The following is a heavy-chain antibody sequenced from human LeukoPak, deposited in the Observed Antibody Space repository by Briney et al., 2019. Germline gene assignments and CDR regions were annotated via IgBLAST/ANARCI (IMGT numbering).Heavy chain of an antibody. CDR3: AREGYFGSGSYYPSAFDI. D-gene: IGHD3-10*01. CDR2: IIPILGIA. Sequence: ASVKVSCKASGCTFSSYAISWVRQAPGQGLEWMGRIIPILGIANYAQKFQGRVTITADKSTSTAYMELSSLRSEDTAVYYCAREGYFGSGSYYPSAFDIWGQGTTVTVSP. CDR1: GCTFSSYA. V-gene: IGHV1-69*04. J-gene: IGHJ3*02.